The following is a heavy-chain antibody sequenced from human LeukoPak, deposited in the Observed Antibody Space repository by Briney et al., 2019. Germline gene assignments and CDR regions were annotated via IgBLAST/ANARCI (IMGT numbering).Heavy chain of an antibody. D-gene: IGHD4-23*01. CDR2: ISSSGSTI. CDR1: GFTFSSYE. J-gene: IGHJ4*02. V-gene: IGHV3-48*03. CDR3: ARVGNSPDY. Sequence: GGSLRLSCAASGFTFSSYEMNWVRQAPGKGLEWVSYISSSGSTIYYADSVKGRFTISRDNAKNLLYLQMNSLRAEDTAVYYCARVGNSPDYWGQGTLVTVSS.